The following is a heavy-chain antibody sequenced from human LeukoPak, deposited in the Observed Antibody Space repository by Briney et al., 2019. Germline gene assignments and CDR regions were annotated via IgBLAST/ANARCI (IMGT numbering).Heavy chain of an antibody. CDR3: ARGDCGGDCPFDY. CDR1: GGSISSCY. Sequence: SETLPLTCTVSGGSISSCYWSWIRQPPGKGLEWIGYIYYSGSTNYNPSLKSRVTISVDTSKNQFSLKLSSVTAADTAVYYCARGDCGGDCPFDYWGQGTLVTVSS. V-gene: IGHV4-59*01. CDR2: IYYSGST. D-gene: IGHD2-21*02. J-gene: IGHJ4*02.